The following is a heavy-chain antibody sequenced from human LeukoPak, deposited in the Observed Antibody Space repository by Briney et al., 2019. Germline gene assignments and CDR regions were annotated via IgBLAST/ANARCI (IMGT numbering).Heavy chain of an antibody. CDR1: GFTVINSY. CDR3: ARGYCSSISCNWFDP. CDR2: TYSYCIT. V-gene: IGHV3-53*01. Sequence: GSLRLSCGASGFTVINSYLTWVRRAPGKGLEGVSVTYSYCITYYADSGKGRVTISRGISKNTLFLQMKSLRAEETDVYYCARGYCSSISCNWFDPWGQGTLVTVSS. J-gene: IGHJ5*02. D-gene: IGHD2-2*01.